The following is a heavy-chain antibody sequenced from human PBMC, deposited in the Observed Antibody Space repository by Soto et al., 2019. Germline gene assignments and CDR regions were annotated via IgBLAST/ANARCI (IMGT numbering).Heavy chain of an antibody. V-gene: IGHV1-18*01. CDR3: ARDPPKSYGSGKGDY. CDR2: ISAYNGDT. J-gene: IGHJ4*02. CDR1: GYTFTNYG. Sequence: ASVKVSCKASGYTFTNYGFSWVRQAPGQGLQWVGWISAYNGDTNYAQRFQGRVTLTTDTSTSTAYMELRSLRSDDTAVYYCARDPPKSYGSGKGDYWGQGTPVTV. D-gene: IGHD3-10*01.